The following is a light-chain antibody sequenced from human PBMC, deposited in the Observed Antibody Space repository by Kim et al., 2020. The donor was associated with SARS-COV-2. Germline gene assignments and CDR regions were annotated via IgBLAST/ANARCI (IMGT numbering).Light chain of an antibody. CDR2: KVS. Sequence: DAVMTQSPLSLPVTLGQSASISCRSSQSLVRSDGDTYLNWFQQGPGQSPRRLIYKVSKRHSGVPDRFSGSGSGTDFTLKISRVEAEDVGVYFCMQGTHRPPYPLGQGTKLE. CDR3: MQGTHRPPYP. J-gene: IGKJ2*01. V-gene: IGKV2-30*02. CDR1: QSLVRSDGDTY.